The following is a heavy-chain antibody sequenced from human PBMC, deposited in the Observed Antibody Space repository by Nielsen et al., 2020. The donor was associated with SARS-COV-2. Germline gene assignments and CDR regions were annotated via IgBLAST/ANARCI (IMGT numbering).Heavy chain of an antibody. Sequence: GESLKISCAASGFTFSSYAMHWVRQAPGKGLEWVAVISYDGSNKYYADSVKGRFTISRGNSKNTLYLQMNSLRAEDTAVYYCARDSDPYMIVEVGYFDYWGQGTLVTVSS. CDR1: GFTFSSYA. D-gene: IGHD3-22*01. V-gene: IGHV3-30-3*01. J-gene: IGHJ4*02. CDR3: ARDSDPYMIVEVGYFDY. CDR2: ISYDGSNK.